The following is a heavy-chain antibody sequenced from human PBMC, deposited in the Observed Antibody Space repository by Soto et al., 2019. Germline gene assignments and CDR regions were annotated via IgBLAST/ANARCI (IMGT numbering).Heavy chain of an antibody. J-gene: IGHJ4*02. CDR2: IKSKTDGGTT. CDR1: GFTFSNAW. Sequence: EVQLVESGGGLVKPGGSLRLSCAASGFTFSNAWMSWVRQAPGKGLEWVGRIKSKTDGGTTDYAAPVKGRFTISRDDSKNTLYLKRNSRKPEATAVYYCTTGGWMNGPYWGQGTLVTVSS. V-gene: IGHV3-15*01. D-gene: IGHD6-19*01. CDR3: TTGGWMNGPY.